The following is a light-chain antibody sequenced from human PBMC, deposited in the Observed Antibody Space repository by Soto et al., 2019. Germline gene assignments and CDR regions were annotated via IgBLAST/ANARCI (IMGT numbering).Light chain of an antibody. CDR1: QTVSTY. J-gene: IGKJ1*01. CDR3: QQTYTTPRT. V-gene: IGKV1-39*01. CDR2: ATS. Sequence: DTQMTQSPSSLSASVGDRISITCRASQTVSTYLNWYQQKPGKAPTLLISATSTLQSGVPSRFSGSGSATEFTLTITSLQPEDFETYYCQQTYTTPRTFGQGTKVDIK.